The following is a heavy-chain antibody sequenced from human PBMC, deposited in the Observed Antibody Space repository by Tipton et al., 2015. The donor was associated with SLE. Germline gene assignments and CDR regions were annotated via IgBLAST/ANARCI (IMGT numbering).Heavy chain of an antibody. CDR1: GLTFHNYW. CDR2: LSTDGSVT. Sequence: GSLRLSCAASGLTFHNYWMHWVRQAPGKGLVWVSRLSTDGSVTTYADSVKGRLTISRDNAKNTLYLQMRSLRVEDTGIYYCARAPTISVAGTTDPFGMDVWGPGTRVTVSS. D-gene: IGHD6-19*01. V-gene: IGHV3-74*01. J-gene: IGHJ6*02. CDR3: ARAPTISVAGTTDPFGMDV.